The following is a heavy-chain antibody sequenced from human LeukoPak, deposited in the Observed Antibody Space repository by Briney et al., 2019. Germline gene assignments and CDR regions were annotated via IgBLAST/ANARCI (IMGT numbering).Heavy chain of an antibody. J-gene: IGHJ4*02. D-gene: IGHD1-26*01. V-gene: IGHV3-7*01. Sequence: GGSLRLSCAASGFTFSSYWMSWVRQAPGKGLEWVANMKQDGSEKYYVDSVKGRFTISRDNSKNTLHLQMNSLRAEDTAVYYCAKGKRWELQGLFDYWGQGTLVTVSS. CDR2: MKQDGSEK. CDR3: AKGKRWELQGLFDY. CDR1: GFTFSSYW.